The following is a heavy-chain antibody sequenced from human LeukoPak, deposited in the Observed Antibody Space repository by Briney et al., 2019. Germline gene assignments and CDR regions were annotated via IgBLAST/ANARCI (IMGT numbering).Heavy chain of an antibody. CDR3: AKLLPD. CDR1: GFTLSSSA. D-gene: IGHD3-22*01. Sequence: GGSLRLSCAASGFTLSSSAMSWVRQAPGKGLEWVSVMTEGGATYYADSVRGRFIISRDNSKNMVYLQTNSLRVEDTAVYYCAKLLPDWGQGTLVTVSS. CDR2: MTEGGAT. V-gene: IGHV3-23*01. J-gene: IGHJ4*02.